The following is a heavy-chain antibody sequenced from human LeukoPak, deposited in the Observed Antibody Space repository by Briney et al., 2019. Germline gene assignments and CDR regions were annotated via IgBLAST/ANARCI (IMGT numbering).Heavy chain of an antibody. V-gene: IGHV2-5*02. CDR1: GFSLSTGGMG. CDR3: SHRHNLGVTGPVVTFDS. Sequence: SGPTLLKPTQTLTLTCTFSGFSLSTGGMGVGWIRQPPGKALEWLAFIFWDDNEHYSPSLKNRLTITEDTSKNQVILTMTNMDPVDTATYYCSHRHNLGVTGPVVTFDSWGQGTLVTVSS. D-gene: IGHD2-21*02. J-gene: IGHJ5*01. CDR2: IFWDDNE.